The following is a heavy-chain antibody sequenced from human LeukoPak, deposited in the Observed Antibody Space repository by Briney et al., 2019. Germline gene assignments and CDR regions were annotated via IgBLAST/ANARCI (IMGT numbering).Heavy chain of an antibody. D-gene: IGHD2-2*01. Sequence: KPSETLSLTCAVSGYSISSGYYWGWIRQPPGKGLEWIGSIYHSGGTYYNPSLKSRVTISVDTSKNQFSLKLSSVTAADTAVYYCARDHCSSTSCLNWFDPCGQGTLVTVSS. V-gene: IGHV4-38-2*02. CDR2: IYHSGGT. CDR1: GYSISSGYY. CDR3: ARDHCSSTSCLNWFDP. J-gene: IGHJ5*02.